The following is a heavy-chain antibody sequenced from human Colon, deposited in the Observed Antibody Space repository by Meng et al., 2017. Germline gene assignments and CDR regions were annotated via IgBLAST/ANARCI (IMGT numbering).Heavy chain of an antibody. D-gene: IGHD5-24*01. V-gene: IGHV1-2*02. J-gene: IGHJ4*02. Sequence: QVQRVQSGAEVKKPGASVKVSCNASGYTFIDFYIHWMRQAPGQGLEWMGWINPNSGGAVYAQKFQGRITMTRDTSINTAYMELSSLISDDTAVYYCARDTAYKDYWGQGTMVTVSS. CDR3: ARDTAYKDY. CDR1: GYTFIDFY. CDR2: INPNSGGA.